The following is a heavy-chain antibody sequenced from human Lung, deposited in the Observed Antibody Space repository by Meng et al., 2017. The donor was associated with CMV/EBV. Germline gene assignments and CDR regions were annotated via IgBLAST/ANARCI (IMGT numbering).Heavy chain of an antibody. CDR2: SNTYNGNT. J-gene: IGHJ4*02. CDR3: VRGRGIQQFEEDLSSLHSYFDI. V-gene: IGHV1-18*01. Sequence: GIDWARQAPGRGLEWVGWSNTYNGNTNYAQRFWGRVSLTTGTSTSSAYMELRSLGSDDTAVYYCVRGRGIQQFEEDLSSLHSYFDIWGQGTLVTVSS. CDR1: G. D-gene: IGHD3-10*01.